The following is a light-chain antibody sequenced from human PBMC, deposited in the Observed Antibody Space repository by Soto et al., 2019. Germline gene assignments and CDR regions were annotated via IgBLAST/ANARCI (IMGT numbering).Light chain of an antibody. CDR3: QQYGSSPTWT. CDR2: VAS. V-gene: IGKV3-20*01. Sequence: ESVLPQSPGTMFLSPGVRATLSGRARPRVRRNYLARYQQKPGQAPRLHNYVASTRATGSPDRFSGSGSGTNYTLTISRMEPEDSAVYYCQQYGSSPTWTFGQGIKVDIK. J-gene: IGKJ1*01. CDR1: PRVRRNY.